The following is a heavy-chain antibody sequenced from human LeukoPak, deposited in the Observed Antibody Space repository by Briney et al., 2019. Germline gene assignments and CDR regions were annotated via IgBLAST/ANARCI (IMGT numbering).Heavy chain of an antibody. J-gene: IGHJ4*02. CDR1: GFTFDDYG. V-gene: IGHV3-20*04. Sequence: PGGSLRLSCAASGFTFDDYGMSWVRQAPGKGLEWVSGINWNGGSTGYADSVKGRFTISRDNAKNSLYLQMNSLRAGDTALYYCARDYVAVAGNDYWGQGTLVTVSS. D-gene: IGHD6-19*01. CDR3: ARDYVAVAGNDY. CDR2: INWNGGST.